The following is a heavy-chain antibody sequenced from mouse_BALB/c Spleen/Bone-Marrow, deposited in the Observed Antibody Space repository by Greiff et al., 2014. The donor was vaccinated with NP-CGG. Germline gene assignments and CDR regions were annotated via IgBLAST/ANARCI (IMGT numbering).Heavy chain of an antibody. CDR3: AIIGYQAWFTY. V-gene: IGHV1-9*01. CDR1: GYAFSTYW. CDR2: ISPGTGNT. J-gene: IGHJ3*01. Sequence: LVESGTELMKPGASVKISCKATGYAFSTYWIQWIKQRPGHGLDWIGEISPGTGNTNNNEKFRGKATFTADASSNTAYMQHSSLTSEDSAVYFCAIIGYQAWFTYWGQGTLVTVSP. D-gene: IGHD2-2*01.